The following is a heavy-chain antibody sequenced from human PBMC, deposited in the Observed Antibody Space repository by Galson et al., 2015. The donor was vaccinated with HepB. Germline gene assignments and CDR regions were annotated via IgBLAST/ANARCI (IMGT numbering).Heavy chain of an antibody. V-gene: IGHV3-7*01. J-gene: IGHJ2*01. CDR3: ASDKTEPPKKYSSSSTQRWYFDL. Sequence: SLRLSCAASGFTFSSYWMSWVRQAPGKGLEWVANIKQDGSEEYYVDSVKGRFTISRDNAKNSLYLQMNSLRAEDTAVYYCASDKTEPPKKYSSSSTQRWYFDLWGRGTLVTVSS. CDR1: GFTFSSYW. D-gene: IGHD6-6*01. CDR2: IKQDGSEE.